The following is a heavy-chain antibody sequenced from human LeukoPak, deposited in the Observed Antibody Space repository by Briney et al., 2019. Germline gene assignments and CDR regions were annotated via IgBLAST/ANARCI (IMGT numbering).Heavy chain of an antibody. Sequence: SETLSLTCTVSGGSISSDNYYWSWIRQPGGKGLEWIGRIYASGSTKYNPSLKSRVTISIDTSRSQFSLKLSSVTAADTAVYYCARDLSSGYYAGWFDPWGQGTLVTVSS. CDR1: GGSISSDNYY. D-gene: IGHD3-22*01. J-gene: IGHJ5*02. V-gene: IGHV4-61*02. CDR3: ARDLSSGYYAGWFDP. CDR2: IYASGST.